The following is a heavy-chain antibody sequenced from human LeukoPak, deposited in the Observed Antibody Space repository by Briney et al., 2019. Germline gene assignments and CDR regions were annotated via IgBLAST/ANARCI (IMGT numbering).Heavy chain of an antibody. Sequence: GGSLRLSCAASGFTFSSYSMNWVGQAPGKGLEWVSSISSSSSYIYYADSVKGRFTISRDNAKNSLYLQMNSLRAEDTAVYYCASLWGSSGYYGGAFDIWGQGTMVTVSS. V-gene: IGHV3-21*01. CDR1: GFTFSSYS. CDR2: ISSSSSYI. D-gene: IGHD3-22*01. CDR3: ASLWGSSGYYGGAFDI. J-gene: IGHJ3*02.